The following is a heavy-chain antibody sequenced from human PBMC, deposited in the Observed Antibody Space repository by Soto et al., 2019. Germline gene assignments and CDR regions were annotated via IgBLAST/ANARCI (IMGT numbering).Heavy chain of an antibody. J-gene: IGHJ5*02. CDR1: GFTFSDYY. CDR3: ARGQHWFDP. Sequence: QVQLVESGGGLVKPGGSLRLSCTASGFTFSDYYMRWIRQAPGKGLEWVSYISTNTAYTNYADSVKGRFTISRDNAKKSLYLQINSLRDDDTAVYYCARGQHWFDPWGEGTLVTVSS. V-gene: IGHV3-11*05. CDR2: ISTNTAYT.